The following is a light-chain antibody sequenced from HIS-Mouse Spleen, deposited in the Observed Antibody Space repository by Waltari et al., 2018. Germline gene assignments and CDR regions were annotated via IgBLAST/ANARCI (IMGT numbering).Light chain of an antibody. V-gene: IGLV2-23*01. J-gene: IGLJ3*02. CDR1: RSYVGSYHL. CDR2: EGS. Sequence: QSALTQPASVSGSPGQSITISCTGTRSYVGSYHLVPWYQQHPGKAPKLMIYEGSKRPSGVSNRFSGSKSGNTASLTISGLQAEDEADYYCCSYAGSSTWVFGGGTKLTVL. CDR3: CSYAGSSTWV.